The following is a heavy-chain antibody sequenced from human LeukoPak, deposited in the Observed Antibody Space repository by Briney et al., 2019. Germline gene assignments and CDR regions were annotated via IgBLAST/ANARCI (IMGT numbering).Heavy chain of an antibody. CDR2: ISTSSSYI. V-gene: IGHV3-21*04. CDR1: GFTFSSYS. J-gene: IGHJ6*03. Sequence: GGSLRLSCAASGFTFSSYSMNWVRQAPGKGLEWVSSISTSSSYIYYADSVKGRFTISRDNAKNSLYLQMNSLRAEDTAVYYCAKDSFAYGDYLPVFQYYYYMDVWGKGTTDTISS. D-gene: IGHD4-17*01. CDR3: AKDSFAYGDYLPVFQYYYYMDV.